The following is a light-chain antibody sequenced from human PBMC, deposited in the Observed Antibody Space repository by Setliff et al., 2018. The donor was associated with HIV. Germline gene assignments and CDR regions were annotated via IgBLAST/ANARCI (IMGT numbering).Light chain of an antibody. V-gene: IGLV1-51*01. J-gene: IGLJ1*01. CDR1: RSNIGNNY. CDR3: GTWDSSLSAYV. CDR2: DNS. Sequence: VLTQPPSVSAAPGQRVTISCSGSRSNIGNNYVSWYQQLPGTAPKLLIYDNSKRPSGIPDRFSGSKSGTSATLAITGLQTGDEADFYCGTWDSSLSAYVFGSGTKVTVL.